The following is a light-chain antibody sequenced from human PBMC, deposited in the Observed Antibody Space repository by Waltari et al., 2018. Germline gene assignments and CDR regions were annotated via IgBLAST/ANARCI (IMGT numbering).Light chain of an antibody. Sequence: DIQMTQSPSSLSASVGDSVSVTCRASQSITYYLNWYQQKPGKAPKLLICGASSLESGVPSRFSGSGSGRDFTLTISSLLPEDFATYYCQQSYRTPYTFGQGTTLEIK. CDR2: GAS. J-gene: IGKJ2*01. CDR3: QQSYRTPYT. V-gene: IGKV1-39*01. CDR1: QSITYY.